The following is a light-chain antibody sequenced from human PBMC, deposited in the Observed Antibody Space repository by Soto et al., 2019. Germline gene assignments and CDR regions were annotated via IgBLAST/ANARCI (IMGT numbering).Light chain of an antibody. CDR3: QQYDNRPRT. V-gene: IGKV3-15*01. CDR2: GAS. J-gene: IGKJ1*01. Sequence: EIVMTQSPATLSVSTGERVTLSCMASQSVSSNLAWYQQKSGQAPRLLFYGASTRATGIPARFSGSGSGSEFTLTISSLQSEDFAVYYCQQYDNRPRTFGQGTKVEIK. CDR1: QSVSSN.